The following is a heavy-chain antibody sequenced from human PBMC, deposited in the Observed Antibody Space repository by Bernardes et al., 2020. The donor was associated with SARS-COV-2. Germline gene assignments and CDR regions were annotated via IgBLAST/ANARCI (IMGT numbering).Heavy chain of an antibody. D-gene: IGHD6-19*01. CDR3: ARTPTVAGFDF. J-gene: IGHJ4*02. V-gene: IGHV4-34*01. CDR2: INQSGNT. Sequence: SETLSLTCAVFGGSLSGHYWSWIRQTPGKGLEWIGEINQSGNTKYNPSLKSRVTISVDRSKNQFSLKVDSVTAADTAVYYCARTPTVAGFDFWGQGTLVT. CDR1: GGSLSGHY.